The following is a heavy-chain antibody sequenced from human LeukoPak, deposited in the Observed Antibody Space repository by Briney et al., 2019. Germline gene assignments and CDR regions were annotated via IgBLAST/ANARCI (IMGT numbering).Heavy chain of an antibody. J-gene: IGHJ2*01. D-gene: IGHD3-16*01. Sequence: GGSLRLSCAASGFTFGSYSMSWVRQAPGKGLEWVSSSSSSSSYIYYADSVKGRFTISRDNAKNSLYLQMNSLRAEDTAVYCCARSPLGWGYWYFDLWGRGTLVTVSS. V-gene: IGHV3-21*01. CDR1: GFTFGSYS. CDR3: ARSPLGWGYWYFDL. CDR2: SSSSSSYI.